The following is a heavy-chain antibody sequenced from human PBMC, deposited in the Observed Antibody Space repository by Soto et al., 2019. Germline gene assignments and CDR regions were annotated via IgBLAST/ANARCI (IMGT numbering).Heavy chain of an antibody. D-gene: IGHD3-10*01. CDR3: ARGVRAETYYNAFDY. J-gene: IGHJ4*01. CDR2: ISHNDEPKI. Sequence: QVQLVESGGGVVQPGSSLRLSCAASGFSFKNYAFHWVRQAPGKGLEWVALISHNDEPKIFYADSVQGRFTISRDNFKNTVPLQMNSLRDEDTAVYHCARGVRAETYYNAFDYWGQGTQVTVSS. CDR1: GFSFKNYA. V-gene: IGHV3-30-3*01.